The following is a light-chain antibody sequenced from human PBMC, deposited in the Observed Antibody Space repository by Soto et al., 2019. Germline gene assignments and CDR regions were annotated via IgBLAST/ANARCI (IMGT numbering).Light chain of an antibody. CDR2: DTS. V-gene: IGKV3-15*01. CDR3: QQYSKGPAII. Sequence: ETVLTQTQSSVSRSLGERGTLSCRDSQSVSIHLAWYQQKPGQAPRLLIYDTSTRATGIPARFSVTGTRTHFTLACGSGQSEDLPVYYLQQYSKGPAIIFHQGTRLEIK. J-gene: IGKJ5*01. CDR1: QSVSIH.